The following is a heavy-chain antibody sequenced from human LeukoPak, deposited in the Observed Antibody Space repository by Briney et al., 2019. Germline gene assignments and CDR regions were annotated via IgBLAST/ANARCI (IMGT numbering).Heavy chain of an antibody. CDR1: GGTFSSYI. V-gene: IGHV1-69*02. D-gene: IGHD3-3*01. CDR2: IIPILGIA. Sequence: ASVKVSCKASGGTFSSYIISWVRQAPGQGLEWMGRIIPILGIANYAQKFQGRVTITADKSTSTAYMELSSLRSEDTAVYYCASCFWSGYKSSYYYGMDVWGQGTTVTVSS. J-gene: IGHJ6*02. CDR3: ASCFWSGYKSSYYYGMDV.